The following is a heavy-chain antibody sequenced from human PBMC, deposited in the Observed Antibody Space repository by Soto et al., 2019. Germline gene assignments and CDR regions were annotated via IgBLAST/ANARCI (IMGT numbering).Heavy chain of an antibody. CDR2: ISGSGRST. CDR3: AKLPVVVAATQGGPTPSDY. Sequence: GSLRLSCAASGFTFSSYAMSWVRQAPGKGLEWVSAISGSGRSTYYADSVKGRFTISRDNSKNTLYLQMNSLRAEDTAVYYCAKLPVVVAATQGGPTPSDYWGQGTLVTVSS. D-gene: IGHD2-15*01. CDR1: GFTFSSYA. J-gene: IGHJ4*02. V-gene: IGHV3-23*01.